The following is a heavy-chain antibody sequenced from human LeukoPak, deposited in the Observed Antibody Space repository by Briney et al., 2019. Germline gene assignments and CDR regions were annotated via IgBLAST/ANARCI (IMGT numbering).Heavy chain of an antibody. D-gene: IGHD2-2*01. V-gene: IGHV4-59*01. Sequence: SETLSLTCTVSGVSISRDHWSWIRQSPGRGLEWIGYLFNGGTTDYNPSLKSRITISVDTSRNQFSLNLNSVTTADTAVYYCARGGPSSRWFDSWAREPWSPSPQ. CDR3: ARGGPSSRWFDS. CDR2: LFNGGTT. CDR1: GVSISRDH. J-gene: IGHJ5*01.